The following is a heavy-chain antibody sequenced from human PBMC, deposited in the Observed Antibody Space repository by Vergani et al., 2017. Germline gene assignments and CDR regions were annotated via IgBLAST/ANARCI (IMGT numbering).Heavy chain of an antibody. CDR2: IWESGSDK. Sequence: VQLVESGGALVQPGGSLRLSCAASGSTFNSYSMGWVRQAPGKGLAWVANIWESGSDKFYVDSVRGRFTISRDNAKNSLYLQMNSLRAEDTGVYYCARDRYYLGSGSYPYFYDYGLDVWGQGTAVTVSS. CDR1: GSTFNSYS. D-gene: IGHD3-10*01. J-gene: IGHJ6*02. CDR3: ARDRYYLGSGSYPYFYDYGLDV. V-gene: IGHV3-7*01.